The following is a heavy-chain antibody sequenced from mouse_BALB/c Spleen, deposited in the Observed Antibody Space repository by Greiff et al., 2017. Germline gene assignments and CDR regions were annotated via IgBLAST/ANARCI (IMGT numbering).Heavy chain of an antibody. V-gene: IGHV5-15*02. J-gene: IGHJ1*01. D-gene: IGHD2-4*01. Sequence: DVHLVESGGGLVQPGGSRKLSCAASGFTFSDYGMAWVRQAPGKGPEWVAFISNLAYSIYYADTVTGRFTISRENAKNTLYLEMSSLRSEDTAMYYCARSTMITTGYFDVWGAGTTVTVSS. CDR3: ARSTMITTGYFDV. CDR1: GFTFSDYG. CDR2: ISNLAYSI.